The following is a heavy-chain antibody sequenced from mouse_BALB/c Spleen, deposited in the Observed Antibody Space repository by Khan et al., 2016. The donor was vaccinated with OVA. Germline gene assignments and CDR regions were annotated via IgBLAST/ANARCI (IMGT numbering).Heavy chain of an antibody. CDR2: INPRSGYT. D-gene: IGHD2-14*01. CDR1: GYPFSNYW. J-gene: IGHJ2*01. V-gene: IGHV1-7*01. Sequence: QVQLKQSGAELAKPGASVKLSCKASGYPFSNYWIHWVNQRPGQGLEWIGYINPRSGYTYYNQTFNDKATLTTDKSSSTPYLQLSSLTSENSADYYGTRDRIDYWGQGTTLTVSS. CDR3: TRDRIDY.